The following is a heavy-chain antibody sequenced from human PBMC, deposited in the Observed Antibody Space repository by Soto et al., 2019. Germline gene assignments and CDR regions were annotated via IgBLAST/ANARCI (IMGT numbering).Heavy chain of an antibody. J-gene: IGHJ4*02. CDR1: GASIRTADYY. Sequence: SETLSLTCAVSGASIRTADYYWSWIRQPPGKALEWIGYIYYSGSTYYNPSLKSRLTMSVDTSKSQFSLKLSSVTPADTALYYCALTLASPGTYYFDYWDQGTPVTVSS. V-gene: IGHV4-30-4*01. CDR3: ALTLASPGTYYFDY. CDR2: IYYSGST. D-gene: IGHD3-16*01.